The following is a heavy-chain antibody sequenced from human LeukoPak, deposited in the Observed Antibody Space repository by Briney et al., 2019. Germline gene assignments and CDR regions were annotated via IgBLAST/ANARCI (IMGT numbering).Heavy chain of an antibody. V-gene: IGHV4-39*01. D-gene: IGHD2-15*01. CDR2: IYYSGST. CDR3: ARHLVILGYCSGGSCIDFDY. J-gene: IGHJ4*02. Sequence: SETLSLTCTVSGGSISSSSYYWGWIRQPPGKGLEWIGSIYYSGSTYYNPSLKSRVTISVDTSKNQFSLKLSSVTAADTAVYYCARHLVILGYCSGGSCIDFDYWRQGTLVTVSS. CDR1: GGSISSSSYY.